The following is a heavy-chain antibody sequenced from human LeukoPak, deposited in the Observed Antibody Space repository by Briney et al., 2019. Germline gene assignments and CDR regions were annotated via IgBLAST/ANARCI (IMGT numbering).Heavy chain of an antibody. CDR1: GFTFSSYA. CDR3: ARPLWFGVSDAFDI. Sequence: GRSLRLSCAASGFTFSSYAMHWVRQAPGKGLEWVAVISYDGSNKYYADSVKGRFTISRDNSKNTLYLQMNSLRAEDTAVYYCARPLWFGVSDAFDIWGQGTMVTVSS. J-gene: IGHJ3*02. V-gene: IGHV3-30-3*01. D-gene: IGHD3-10*01. CDR2: ISYDGSNK.